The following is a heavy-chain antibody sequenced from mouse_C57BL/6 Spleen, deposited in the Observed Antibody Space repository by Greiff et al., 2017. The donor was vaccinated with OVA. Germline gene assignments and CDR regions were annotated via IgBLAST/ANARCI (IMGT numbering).Heavy chain of an antibody. CDR1: GYAFSSSW. V-gene: IGHV1-82*01. D-gene: IGHD2-4*01. CDR2: IYPGDGDT. CDR3: APYDYRFAY. Sequence: VQLQQSGPELVKPGASVKISCKASGYAFSSSWMNWVKQRPGKGLEWIGRIYPGDGDTNYNGKFKGKATLTADKSSSTAYMQLSSLTSEDSAVYFCAPYDYRFAYWGQGTLVTVSA. J-gene: IGHJ3*01.